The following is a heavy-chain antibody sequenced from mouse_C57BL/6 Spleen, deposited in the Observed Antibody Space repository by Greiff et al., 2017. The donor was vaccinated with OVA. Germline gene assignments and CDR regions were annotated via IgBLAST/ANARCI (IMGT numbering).Heavy chain of an antibody. CDR2: IDPSDSYT. V-gene: IGHV1-69*01. Sequence: QVQLQQPGAELVMPGASVKLSCKASGYTFTSYWMPWVKQRPGQGLEWIGEIDPSDSYTNYNQKFKGKSTLTVDKSSSTAYMQLSSLTSEDSAVYYCARSGGQTAQATYFDYWGQGTTLTVSS. J-gene: IGHJ2*01. D-gene: IGHD3-2*02. CDR3: ARSGGQTAQATYFDY. CDR1: GYTFTSYW.